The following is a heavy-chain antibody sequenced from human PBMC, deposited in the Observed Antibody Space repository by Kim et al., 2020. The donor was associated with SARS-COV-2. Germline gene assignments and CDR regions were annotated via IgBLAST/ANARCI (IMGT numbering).Heavy chain of an antibody. J-gene: IGHJ4*02. CDR3: ARLDGEIDY. V-gene: IGHV5-10-1*01. Sequence: YYADYSPSFQGHVTISADKSISTAYLQWSNLKASDSAMFYCARLDGEIDYWGQGTLVTVSS. CDR2: YYA. D-gene: IGHD3-10*01.